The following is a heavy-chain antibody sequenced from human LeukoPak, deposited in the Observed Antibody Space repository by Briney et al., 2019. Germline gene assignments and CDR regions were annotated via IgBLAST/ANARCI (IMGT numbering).Heavy chain of an antibody. V-gene: IGHV4-59*08. CDR3: ARLTHYYDSSGYLDY. D-gene: IGHD3-22*01. J-gene: IGHJ4*02. CDR1: GGSISSYY. Sequence: PSETLSLTCTVSGGSISSYYWSWIRQPPGKGLEWIGYIYYSGSTNYNPSLKSRVTISVDTSKNQFSLKLSSVTAADTAVYYCARLTHYYDSSGYLDYRGQGTLVTVSS. CDR2: IYYSGST.